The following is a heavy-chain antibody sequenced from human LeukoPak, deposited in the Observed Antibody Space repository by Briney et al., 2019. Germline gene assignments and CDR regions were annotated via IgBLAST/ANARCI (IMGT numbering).Heavy chain of an antibody. CDR2: ISSSSSYI. J-gene: IGHJ4*02. CDR1: GFTFSSYS. CDR3: ARDPSFRPAAMYSY. V-gene: IGHV3-21*01. Sequence: DPGGSLRLSCAASGFTFSSYSMDWVRQAPGKGLEWVSSISSSSSYIYYADSVKGRFTISRDNAKNSLYLQMNSLRAEDTAVYYCARDPSFRPAAMYSYWGQGTLVTVSS. D-gene: IGHD2-2*01.